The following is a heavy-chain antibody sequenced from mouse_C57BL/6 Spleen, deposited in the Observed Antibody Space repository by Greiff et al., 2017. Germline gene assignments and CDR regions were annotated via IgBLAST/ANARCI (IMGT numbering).Heavy chain of an antibody. V-gene: IGHV1-4*01. CDR3: ASDYYGSSFAMDY. CDR1: GYTFTSYT. J-gene: IGHJ4*01. Sequence: QVQLQQSGAELARPGASVKMSCKASGYTFTSYTMHWVKQRPGQGLEWIGYINPSSGYTKYNQKFKDKATLTADKSSSTAYMQLSSLTSEYSAVYYCASDYYGSSFAMDYWGQGTSVTVSS. CDR2: INPSSGYT. D-gene: IGHD1-1*01.